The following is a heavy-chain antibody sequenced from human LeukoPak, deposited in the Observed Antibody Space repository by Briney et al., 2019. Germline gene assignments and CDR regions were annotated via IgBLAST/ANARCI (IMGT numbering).Heavy chain of an antibody. D-gene: IGHD3-22*01. CDR1: GFTFSSYA. CDR3: ARGNYYDSSGYYPTDFDY. V-gene: IGHV3-30*04. CDR2: ISYDGSNK. Sequence: GGSLRLSCAASGFTFSSYAMHWVRQAPGKGLEWVAVISYDGSNKYYVDSVKGRFTVSRDNSKNTLYLQMNNLRAEDTAVYYCARGNYYDSSGYYPTDFDYWGQGTLVTVSS. J-gene: IGHJ4*02.